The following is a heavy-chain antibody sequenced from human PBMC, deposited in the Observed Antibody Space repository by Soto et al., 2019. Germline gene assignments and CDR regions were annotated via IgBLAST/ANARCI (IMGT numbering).Heavy chain of an antibody. J-gene: IGHJ3*01. CDR3: ATGTSWSPGLVLDL. V-gene: IGHV3-23*01. CDR2: ISGSGGSK. Sequence: EVQLLESGGGLVQPGGSLRLSCAASGFTFSSYAMNWVRQAPGKGLEWVSAISGSGGSKYYANSVKGRFTISRNSSKNTMYLKMDSLRAEDTAVDYCATGTSWSPGLVLDLWGQGTMVTVSS. CDR1: GFTFSSYA.